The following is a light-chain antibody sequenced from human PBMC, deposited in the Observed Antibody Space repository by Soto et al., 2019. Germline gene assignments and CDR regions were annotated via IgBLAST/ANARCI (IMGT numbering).Light chain of an antibody. V-gene: IGKV3-20*01. CDR3: QHYGRLFM. Sequence: EIVLTQSPGTLSLSPGERATLSCRASESVSSVYFAWYQHKPGQAPRLLIFGPSSRATAIADRFSGSGSEKDFPLTISKLESEDFAVYYCQHYGRLFMFGQGTQLESK. J-gene: IGKJ5*01. CDR1: ESVSSVY. CDR2: GPS.